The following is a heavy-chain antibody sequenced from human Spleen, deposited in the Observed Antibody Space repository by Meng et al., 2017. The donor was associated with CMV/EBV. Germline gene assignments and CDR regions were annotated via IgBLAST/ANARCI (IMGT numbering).Heavy chain of an antibody. D-gene: IGHD2-15*01. J-gene: IGHJ4*02. CDR2: INHSGST. Sequence: TCAVYGGSFSGYYWSWIRQPPGKGLEWIGEINHSGSTNYNPSLKSRVTISVDTSKNQFSLKLSSVTAVDTAVYYCARGALLGGDFDYWGQGTLVTVSS. V-gene: IGHV4-34*01. CDR3: ARGALLGGDFDY. CDR1: GGSFSGYY.